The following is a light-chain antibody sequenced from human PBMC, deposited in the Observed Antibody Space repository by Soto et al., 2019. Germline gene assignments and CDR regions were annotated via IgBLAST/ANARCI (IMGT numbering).Light chain of an antibody. CDR3: LQYHNLWA. Sequence: EIVMTQSPATVSVSPGERATLSCRASQSLRSNLAWYQQKPGQAPRLLIYAASARATAIPARFSGSGSGTDFTLTISSLQSEDFTVYSCLQYHNLWAFGQGTKVEIK. J-gene: IGKJ1*01. CDR1: QSLRSN. V-gene: IGKV3-15*01. CDR2: AAS.